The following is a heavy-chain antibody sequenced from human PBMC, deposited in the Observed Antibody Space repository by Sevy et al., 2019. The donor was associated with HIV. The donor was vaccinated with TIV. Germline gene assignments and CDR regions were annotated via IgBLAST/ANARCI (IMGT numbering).Heavy chain of an antibody. J-gene: IGHJ6*02. CDR2: FDPEDGET. D-gene: IGHD3-3*01. V-gene: IGHV1-24*01. CDR1: GYTLTELS. Sequence: ASVKVSCKVSGYTLTELSMHWVRQAPGKGLEWMGGFDPEDGETIYTQKFQGRVTMTEDTSTDTAYMELGSLRSEVTAVYYCATVSDFWSGYYPPGMDVWGQGTTVTVSS. CDR3: ATVSDFWSGYYPPGMDV.